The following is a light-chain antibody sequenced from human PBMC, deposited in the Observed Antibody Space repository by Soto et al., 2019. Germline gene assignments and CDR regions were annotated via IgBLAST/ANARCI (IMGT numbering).Light chain of an antibody. CDR3: QKYNSAPLT. Sequence: DVQMTQSPSSLSAFVGDRVTITCRASQGIAPYLAWFQQQPGKVPKLLIYATSTLQSGVPSRFSGSGSGTDFTLTINSLQPEDVETYYCQKYNSAPLTFGGGTKVEIK. J-gene: IGKJ4*01. CDR2: ATS. V-gene: IGKV1-27*01. CDR1: QGIAPY.